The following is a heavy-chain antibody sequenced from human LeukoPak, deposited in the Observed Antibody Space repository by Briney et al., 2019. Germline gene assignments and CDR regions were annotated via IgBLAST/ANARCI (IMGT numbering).Heavy chain of an antibody. D-gene: IGHD2-2*01. V-gene: IGHV4-59*01. CDR3: ARGPSPYCSSTSGKDWFDP. CDR2: IYYSGST. Sequence: SETLSLTCTVSGGSISSYYWSWIRQPPGKGLEWIGYIYYSGSTNYNPSLKSRVTISVDTSKNQFSLKLSSVTAADTAVYYCARGPSPYCSSTSGKDWFDPWGQGTLVTVSS. J-gene: IGHJ5*02. CDR1: GGSISSYY.